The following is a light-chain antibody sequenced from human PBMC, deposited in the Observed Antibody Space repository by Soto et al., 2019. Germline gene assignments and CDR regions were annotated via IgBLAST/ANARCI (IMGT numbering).Light chain of an antibody. V-gene: IGKV1-27*01. CDR1: QDISNY. CDR2: TSS. J-gene: IGKJ5*01. CDR3: QQSFSPHIA. Sequence: DIQMTQSPSSLSASLGDRVTITCRASQDISNYLSWYQQKPGKVPKLLIYTSSTLQSGVPSRFSGSGSGTDFTLTISSLQPDDFATYYCQQSFSPHIAFGQGTRLEIK.